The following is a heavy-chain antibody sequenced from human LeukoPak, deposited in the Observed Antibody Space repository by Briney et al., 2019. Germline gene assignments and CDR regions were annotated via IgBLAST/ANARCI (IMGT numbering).Heavy chain of an antibody. CDR3: ARGGDGYNPIDY. J-gene: IGHJ4*02. V-gene: IGHV4-59*01. CDR1: GGSISSYY. CDR2: IYYSGST. Sequence: SETLSLTCTVSGGSISSYYWSWIRQPPGKGLEWIGYIYYSGSTNYNPSLKSRVTISVDTSKNQFSLKLSSVTAADTAVYYCARGGDGYNPIDYWGQGTLVTVSP. D-gene: IGHD5-24*01.